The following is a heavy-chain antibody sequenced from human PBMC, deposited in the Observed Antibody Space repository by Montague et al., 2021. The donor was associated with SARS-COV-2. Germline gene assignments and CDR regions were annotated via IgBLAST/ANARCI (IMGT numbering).Heavy chain of an antibody. D-gene: IGHD5-18*01. CDR3: ARAPDVDTAMVIYYYGMDV. J-gene: IGHJ6*02. CDR2: IYTSGST. Sequence: TLSLTCTVSGGSISSGSYYWSWLRQPAGKGLEWIGRIYTSGSTNYNPSLKSRVTISVDTSKNQFSLKLSSVTAADTAVYYCARAPDVDTAMVIYYYGMDVWGQGTPVTVSS. V-gene: IGHV4-61*02. CDR1: GGSISSGSYY.